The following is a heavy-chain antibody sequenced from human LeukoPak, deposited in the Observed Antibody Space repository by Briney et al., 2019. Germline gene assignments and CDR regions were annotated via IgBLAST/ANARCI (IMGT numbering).Heavy chain of an antibody. CDR1: GFSLSTTGVG. J-gene: IGHJ3*02. D-gene: IGHD5-24*01. CDR2: IYWNDDK. Sequence: SGPTLVNPTQTLTLTCTFSGFSLSTTGVGVGWIRQPPGKALEWLTLIYWNDDKRYSPSLKSRPTITKDTSKNQVVLTMTNMDPVDTATYYCARRREMTTLVYAFDIWGQGTMVTVSS. V-gene: IGHV2-5*01. CDR3: ARRREMTTLVYAFDI.